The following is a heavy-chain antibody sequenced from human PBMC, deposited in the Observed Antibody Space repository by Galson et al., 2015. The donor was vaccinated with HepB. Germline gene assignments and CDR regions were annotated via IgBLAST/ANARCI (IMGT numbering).Heavy chain of an antibody. CDR2: ISSSSTI. D-gene: IGHD6-19*01. Sequence: SLRLSCAASGFTFSSYSMNWVRQAPGKGLEWVSYISSSSTIYYADSVKGRFTISRDNAKNSLYLQVNSLRAEDTAVYYCARDEEQWLAYDYWGQGTLVTVSS. J-gene: IGHJ4*02. V-gene: IGHV3-48*04. CDR3: ARDEEQWLAYDY. CDR1: GFTFSSYS.